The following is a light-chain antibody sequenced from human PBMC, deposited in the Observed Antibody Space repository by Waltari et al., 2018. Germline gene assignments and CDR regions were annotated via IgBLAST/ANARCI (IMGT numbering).Light chain of an antibody. CDR2: GAS. J-gene: IGKJ2*01. CDR1: QNIYSHF. V-gene: IGKV3-20*01. Sequence: ETVLTQSPGTLSLSPGERATLSCRASQNIYSHFLAWYQHKPGQAPRLLIYGASTRVTGIPDRFSGTGSGTDFTLTISRLEPEDFAVYYCQQYGASPYTFGQGTKLEI. CDR3: QQYGASPYT.